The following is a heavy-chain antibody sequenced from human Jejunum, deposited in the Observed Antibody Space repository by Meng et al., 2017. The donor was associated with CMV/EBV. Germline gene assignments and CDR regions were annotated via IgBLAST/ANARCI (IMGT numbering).Heavy chain of an antibody. J-gene: IGHJ3*01. CDR2: IIPMAGRR. D-gene: IGHD3-3*02. Sequence: GVSYRTYVISWVRQAPGQGLAWMGGIIPMAGRRDYAQQYAQEFQGRVRFTTDESTTTVYMELSSLRSEDTAVYYCAINPWAFPVDVWGQGTVVTVSS. V-gene: IGHV1-69*05. CDR3: AINPWAFPVDV. CDR1: GVSYRTYV.